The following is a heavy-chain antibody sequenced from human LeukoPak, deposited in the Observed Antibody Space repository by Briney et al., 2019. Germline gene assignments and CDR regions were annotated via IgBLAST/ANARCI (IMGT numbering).Heavy chain of an antibody. CDR3: ARHEDGYCSSTSCYGN. Sequence: PSETLSLTCTVSGGSISSYYWSWIRQPPGKGLEWIGYIYYSGSTKYNPSLESRVTISVDTSKNQFSLKLSSVTAADTAVYYCARHEDGYCSSTSCYGNWGQGTLVTVSS. J-gene: IGHJ4*02. V-gene: IGHV4-59*08. D-gene: IGHD2-2*03. CDR2: IYYSGST. CDR1: GGSISSYY.